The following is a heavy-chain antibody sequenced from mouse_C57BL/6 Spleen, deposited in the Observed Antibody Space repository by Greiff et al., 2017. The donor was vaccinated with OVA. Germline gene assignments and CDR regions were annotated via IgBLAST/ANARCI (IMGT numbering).Heavy chain of an antibody. J-gene: IGHJ4*01. CDR1: GFTFSSYT. V-gene: IGHV5-9*01. CDR2: ISGGGGNT. D-gene: IGHD2-5*01. CDR3: ARRGSSPYYSNSAMDY. Sequence: EVKLVESGGGLVKPGGSLKLSCAASGFTFSSYTMSWVRQTPEKRLEWVATISGGGGNTYYPDSVKGRFTISRDNAKNTLYLRMSSLRSEDTALYYCARRGSSPYYSNSAMDYWGQGTSVTVSS.